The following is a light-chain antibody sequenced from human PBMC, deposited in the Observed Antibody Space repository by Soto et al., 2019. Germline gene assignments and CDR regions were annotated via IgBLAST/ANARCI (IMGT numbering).Light chain of an antibody. V-gene: IGLV2-8*01. J-gene: IGLJ1*01. CDR3: SSYAGSNNYV. CDR2: EVT. Sequence: QSALTQPPSASGSPGQSVTISCTGTSSDVGGYDYVSWYQQHPGKAPKLTIYEVTKRPSGVPDRFSGSKSGNTASLTVSGLQAEDEADYYCSSYAGSNNYVFGIGTKLTVL. CDR1: SSDVGGYDY.